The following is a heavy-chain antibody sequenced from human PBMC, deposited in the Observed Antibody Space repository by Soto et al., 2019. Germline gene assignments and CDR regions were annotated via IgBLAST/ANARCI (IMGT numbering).Heavy chain of an antibody. J-gene: IGHJ5*02. CDR2: IFYTGTT. Sequence: PSGALSLTCTVSGYSVTSGSYWGWIRQPPGKGLEWVGGIFYTGTTYYSPSLKDRVTISVDTSKNSFSLNLTSVTAADTAVYFCARLVVVAPVANAWGQGTLVTVSS. D-gene: IGHD2-2*01. V-gene: IGHV4-38-2*02. CDR1: GYSVTSGSY. CDR3: ARLVVVAPVANA.